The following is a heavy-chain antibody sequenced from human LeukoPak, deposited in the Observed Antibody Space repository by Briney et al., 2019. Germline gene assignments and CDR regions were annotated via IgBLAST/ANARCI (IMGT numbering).Heavy chain of an antibody. CDR1: GGSVSSGSYY. V-gene: IGHV4-61*01. Sequence: SETLSLTCTVSGGSVSSGSYYWSWIRQPPGKGLEWIGYIYYSGSTNYNPSLKSRVTISVDTSKNQFSLKLSSVTAADTAVYYCARDGGYVDTAMVTDFNWFDPWGQGTMVTDSS. CDR3: ARDGGYVDTAMVTDFNWFDP. D-gene: IGHD5-18*01. CDR2: IYYSGST. J-gene: IGHJ5*02.